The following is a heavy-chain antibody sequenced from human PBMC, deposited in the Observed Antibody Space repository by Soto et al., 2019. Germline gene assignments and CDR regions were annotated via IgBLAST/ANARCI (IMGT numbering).Heavy chain of an antibody. Sequence: LGESLKISCKGSGYNFATYWIAWVRQMPGKGLEYMGIIYPGDSDTRYSPSFQGQATFSADKSISTAYLQWSSLKASDTAMYYCARHGFYGDYASNYFDPWGQGTLVTVSS. J-gene: IGHJ5*02. V-gene: IGHV5-51*01. D-gene: IGHD4-17*01. CDR2: IYPGDSDT. CDR3: ARHGFYGDYASNYFDP. CDR1: GYNFATYW.